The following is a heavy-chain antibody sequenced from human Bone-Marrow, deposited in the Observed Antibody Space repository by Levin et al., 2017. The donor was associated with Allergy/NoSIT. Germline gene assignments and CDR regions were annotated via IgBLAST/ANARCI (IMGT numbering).Heavy chain of an antibody. Sequence: ASVKVSCKASGYMFTHYGIDWVRQAPGQGLEWLGRISPYTGHTNYAPKLQDRVTLSTVTYTTTAYMELTSPTPADTAVYFCARDSRDYWDQGTLVTVSS. CDR3: ARDSRDY. CDR2: ISPYTGHT. CDR1: GYMFTHYG. J-gene: IGHJ4*02. V-gene: IGHV1-18*01.